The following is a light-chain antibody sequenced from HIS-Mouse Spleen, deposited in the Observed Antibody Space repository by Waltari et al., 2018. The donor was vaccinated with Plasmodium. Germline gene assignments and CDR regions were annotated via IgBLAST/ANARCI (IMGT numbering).Light chain of an antibody. CDR1: VLEKKY. J-gene: IGLJ3*02. CDR3: YSAADNNRV. CDR2: KDS. Sequence: SYELTQPSSVSVSPGQTARITCSGDVLEKKYARWFQQKPGQAPVLVIYKDSERPSGTTVTLTSSGAQVEDEADYYCYSAADNNRVFGGGTKLTVL. V-gene: IGLV3-27*01.